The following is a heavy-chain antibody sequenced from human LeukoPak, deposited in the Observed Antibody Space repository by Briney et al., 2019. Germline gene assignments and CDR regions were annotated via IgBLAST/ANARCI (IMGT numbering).Heavy chain of an antibody. CDR1: GFTFSSYW. Sequence: PGGSLRLSCAASGFTFSSYWMHWVRQAPGKGLVWVSRINSDGSSISYADSVKGRFTISRDNAKNTLYLQMNSLRAEDTAVYYCARPAYYYDSSGYSYAFDIWGQGTMVTVSS. V-gene: IGHV3-74*01. J-gene: IGHJ3*02. CDR3: ARPAYYYDSSGYSYAFDI. D-gene: IGHD3-22*01. CDR2: INSDGSSI.